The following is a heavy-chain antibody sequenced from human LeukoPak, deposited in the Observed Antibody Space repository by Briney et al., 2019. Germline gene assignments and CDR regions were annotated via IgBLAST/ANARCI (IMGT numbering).Heavy chain of an antibody. V-gene: IGHV1-2*02. CDR3: ARDYYDSSGFGAFDI. Sequence: ASLKVFCKASGYTFTAYYMHWVRQAPGQGLEWMGWINPNSGGTNYAQEFQGRVTMTRDTSISTAYMELSRLRSDDTAVYYCARDYYDSSGFGAFDIWGQGTMVTVSS. CDR1: GYTFTAYY. J-gene: IGHJ3*02. D-gene: IGHD3-22*01. CDR2: INPNSGGT.